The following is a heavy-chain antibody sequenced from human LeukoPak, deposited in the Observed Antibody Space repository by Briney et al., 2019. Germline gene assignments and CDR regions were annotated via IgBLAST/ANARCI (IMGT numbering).Heavy chain of an antibody. CDR2: IYYSDNT. CDR3: ARHRGITSSWYSYFDY. Sequence: MPSETLSLTCTVSGGSISTYYWSWIRQPPGKGLEWIGYIYYSDNTNYNPSLKSRVTISVDTSKNQFSLRLSSVTAADTAVYYCARHRGITSSWYSYFDYWGQGTLVTVSS. J-gene: IGHJ4*02. CDR1: GGSISTYY. V-gene: IGHV4-59*08. D-gene: IGHD6-13*01.